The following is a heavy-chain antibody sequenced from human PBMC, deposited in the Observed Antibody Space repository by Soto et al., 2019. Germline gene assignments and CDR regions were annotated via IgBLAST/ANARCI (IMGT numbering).Heavy chain of an antibody. CDR2: IYHSGST. CDR1: GGSISSGGYS. CDR3: ARASGIAVAGLDY. V-gene: IGHV4-30-2*01. D-gene: IGHD6-19*01. Sequence: KPSETLSLTCAVSGGSISSGGYSWSWIRQPPGKGLEWIGYIYHSGSTYYNPSLKSRVTISVDRSKNQFSLKLSSVTAADTAVYYCARASGIAVAGLDYWGQGTLVTVSS. J-gene: IGHJ4*02.